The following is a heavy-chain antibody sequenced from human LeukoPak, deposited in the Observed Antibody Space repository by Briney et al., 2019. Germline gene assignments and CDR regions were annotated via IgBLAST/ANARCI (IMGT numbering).Heavy chain of an antibody. CDR3: ARSQGDYDFWSGYYSYYFDY. V-gene: IGHV4-38-2*01. CDR1: GYSISSGYY. D-gene: IGHD3-3*01. J-gene: IGHJ4*02. Sequence: SETLSLTCAVSGYSISSGYYWGWIRQPPGKGLEWIGSIYHSGSTYYNPSLESRVTISVDTSKNQFSLKLSSVTAADTAVYYCARSQGDYDFWSGYYSYYFDYWGQGTLVTVSS. CDR2: IYHSGST.